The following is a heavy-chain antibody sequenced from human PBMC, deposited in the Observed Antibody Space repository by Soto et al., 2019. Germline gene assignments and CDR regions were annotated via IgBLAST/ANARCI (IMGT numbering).Heavy chain of an antibody. J-gene: IGHJ4*02. V-gene: IGHV3-48*02. Sequence: GGSLRLSCAASGFTFSSYSMNWVRQAPGKGLEWVSYISSSSSTIYYADSVKGRFTISRDNAKNSLYLQMNSLRDEDTAVYYCARDRALSYDFWSGVGYWGQGTLVTVSS. CDR3: ARDRALSYDFWSGVGY. CDR1: GFTFSSYS. D-gene: IGHD3-3*01. CDR2: ISSSSSTI.